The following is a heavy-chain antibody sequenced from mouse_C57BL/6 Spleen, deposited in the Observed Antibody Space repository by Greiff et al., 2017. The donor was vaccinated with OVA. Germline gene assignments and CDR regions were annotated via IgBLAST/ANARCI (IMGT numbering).Heavy chain of an antibody. J-gene: IGHJ3*01. CDR2: FYPGSGSI. CDR1: GYTFTEYT. CDR3: ARHEEVELTGTRAWFAY. Sequence: QVQLQQSGAELVKPGASVKLSCKASGYTFTEYTIHWVKQRSGQGLEWIGWFYPGSGSIKYNEKFKDKATLTADKSSSTVYMELSRLTSEDSAVYFCARHEEVELTGTRAWFAYWGQGTLVTVSA. V-gene: IGHV1-62-2*01. D-gene: IGHD4-1*01.